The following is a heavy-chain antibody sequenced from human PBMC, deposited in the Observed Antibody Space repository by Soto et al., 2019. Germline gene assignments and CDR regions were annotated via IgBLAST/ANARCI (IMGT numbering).Heavy chain of an antibody. CDR2: IKPDGSAT. J-gene: IGHJ4*02. V-gene: IGHV3-7*03. Sequence: GGSLRLSCATSDFTFRNYWMNWVRQAPGKGLEWVANIKPDGSATNYVDSVKGRFTISRDNVRNSVSLQMNSLRVEDTAVYFCFGGNGGPQWGQGTLVTVSS. CDR1: DFTFRNYW. D-gene: IGHD3-16*01. CDR3: FGGNGGPQ.